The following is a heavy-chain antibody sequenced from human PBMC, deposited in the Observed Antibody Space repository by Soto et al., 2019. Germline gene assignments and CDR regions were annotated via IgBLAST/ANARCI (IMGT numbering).Heavy chain of an antibody. CDR2: IKPDGSAT. J-gene: IGHJ4*02. V-gene: IGHV3-7*03. Sequence: GGSLRLSCATSDFTFRNYWMNWVRQAPGKGLEWVANIKPDGSATNYVDSVKGRFTISRDNVRNSVSLQMNSLRVEDTAVYFCFGGNGGPQWGQGTLVTVSS. CDR1: DFTFRNYW. D-gene: IGHD3-16*01. CDR3: FGGNGGPQ.